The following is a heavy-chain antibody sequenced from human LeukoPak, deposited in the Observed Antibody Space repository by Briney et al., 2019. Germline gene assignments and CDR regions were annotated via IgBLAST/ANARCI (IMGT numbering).Heavy chain of an antibody. CDR1: GGSFSGYY. CDR2: MNHSGST. V-gene: IGHV4-34*01. D-gene: IGHD6-25*01. J-gene: IGHJ4*02. CDR3: ARVSASPDY. Sequence: SETLSLTCAVYGGSFSGYYWSWIRQPPGKGLEWIGEMNHSGSTNYNPSHKSRVTISVDTSKNQFSLKLSSVTAADTAVYYCARVSASPDYWGQGTLVTVSS.